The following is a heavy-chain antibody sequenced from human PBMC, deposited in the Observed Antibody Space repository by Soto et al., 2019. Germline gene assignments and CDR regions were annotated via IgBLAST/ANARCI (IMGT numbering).Heavy chain of an antibody. CDR1: GFAFSSYG. V-gene: IGHV3-33*01. D-gene: IGHD1-26*01. CDR3: GRDPYSGGRYYLDL. Sequence: GGSLRLSCATSGFAFSSYGIHWVRQSPGKGLEWVAFKWFFASGGNEYYADSVKGRFAISIDDSKQTAYLEMKSLRAEDTAVYYCGRDPYSGGRYYLDLWRQGTQFTVSS. J-gene: IGHJ4*02. CDR2: KWFFASGGNE.